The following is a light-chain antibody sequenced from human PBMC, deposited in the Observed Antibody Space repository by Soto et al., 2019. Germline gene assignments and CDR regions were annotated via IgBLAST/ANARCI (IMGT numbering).Light chain of an antibody. CDR2: DNY. CDR3: GTWDTSLRVFYV. V-gene: IGLV1-51*01. J-gene: IGLJ1*01. CDR1: SSNIGNNY. Sequence: QSVLTQPPSASGSPGQSGTISCSGTSSNIGNNYVSWYQHLPGTAPRILIYDNYKRPSGIPDRFSGFKSGTSATLGITGLQTGDEADYYCGTWDTSLRVFYVFGSGTKVTVL.